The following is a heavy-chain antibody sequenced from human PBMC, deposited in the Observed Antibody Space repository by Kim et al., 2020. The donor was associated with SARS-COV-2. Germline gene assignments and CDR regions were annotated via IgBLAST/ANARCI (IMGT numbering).Heavy chain of an antibody. CDR3: ARSEGFLEWLFNKHDA. V-gene: IGHV4-39*01. CDR1: GGSISSSSYY. Sequence: SETLSLTCTVSGGSISSSSYYWGWIRQPPGKGLEWIGSIYYSGSTYYNPSLKSRVTISVDTSKNQFSLKLSSVTAADTAGYYWARSEGFLEWLFNKHDA. CDR2: IYYSGST. J-gene: IGHJ3*01. D-gene: IGHD3-3*01.